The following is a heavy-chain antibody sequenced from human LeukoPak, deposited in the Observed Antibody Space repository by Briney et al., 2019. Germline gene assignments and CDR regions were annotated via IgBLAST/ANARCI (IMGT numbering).Heavy chain of an antibody. V-gene: IGHV3-7*01. J-gene: IGHJ4*02. CDR1: RFTFSSYW. CDR3: ATNGGLFDY. Sequence: PGGSLRLSCAASRFTFSSYWMSWVCQAPGKGLEWVANIKQDGSERYYVDSVKGRFTISRDNAKNSLYLQMNSLRAEDTAVYYCATNGGLFDYWGQGTLVTVSS. D-gene: IGHD4-23*01. CDR2: IKQDGSER.